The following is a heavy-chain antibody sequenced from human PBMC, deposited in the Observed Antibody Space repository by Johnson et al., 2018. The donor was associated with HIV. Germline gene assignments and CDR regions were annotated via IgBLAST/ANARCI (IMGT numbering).Heavy chain of an antibody. CDR2: IKQDGSEK. CDR1: GFTFSSYW. J-gene: IGHJ3*02. D-gene: IGHD1-20*01. CDR3: ARPNNWNPRGDAFDI. Sequence: QPGGSLRLSCTTSGFTFSSYWMNWVRQAPGKGLEWVANIKQDGSEKYYVDSVKGRFTISRDNTKNSLYLQMNSLRAEDTAIYYCARPNNWNPRGDAFDIWGQGTMVTVSS. V-gene: IGHV3-7*05.